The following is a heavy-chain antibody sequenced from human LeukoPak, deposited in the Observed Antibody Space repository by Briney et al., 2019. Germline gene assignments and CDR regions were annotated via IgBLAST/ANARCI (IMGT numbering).Heavy chain of an antibody. V-gene: IGHV3-21*04. CDR1: GFTFSSYS. CDR2: ISSSSSYI. J-gene: IGHJ6*03. D-gene: IGHD6-19*01. Sequence: KPGGSLRLSCAASGFTFSSYSMNWVRQAPGKGLEWVSSISSSSSYIYYADSVKGRFTISRDNAKNSLYLQMNSLRAEDTAVYYCAKCSGWFVRGKDYYYYYMDVWGKGTTVTVSS. CDR3: AKCSGWFVRGKDYYYYYMDV.